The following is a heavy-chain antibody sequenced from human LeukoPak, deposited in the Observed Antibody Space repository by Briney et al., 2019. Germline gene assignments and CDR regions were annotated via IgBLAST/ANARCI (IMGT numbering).Heavy chain of an antibody. D-gene: IGHD3-10*01. Sequence: SETLSLTCAVYGGSLSGYYWSWIRQPPGKGLEWIGEINHSGSTNYNPSLKSRVTISVDTSKNQFSLKLSAVTAADTAVYYCARGTMAPEYWGQGTLVTVSS. CDR3: ARGTMAPEY. CDR1: GGSLSGYY. J-gene: IGHJ4*02. CDR2: INHSGST. V-gene: IGHV4-34*01.